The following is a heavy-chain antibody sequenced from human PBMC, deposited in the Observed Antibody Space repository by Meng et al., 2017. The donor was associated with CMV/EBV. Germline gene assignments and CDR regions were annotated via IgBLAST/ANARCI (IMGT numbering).Heavy chain of an antibody. CDR2: IYSGGSST. Sequence: GGSLRLSCAASGFTSSSYAMSWVRQAPGKGLEWVSVIYSGGSSTYYADSVKGRFTISRDNSKNTLYLQMTSLRAEDTAVYYCAKVMGIVGATTTYYYYGMDVWGQGTTVTVSS. CDR1: GFTSSSYA. CDR3: AKVMGIVGATTTYYYYGMDV. D-gene: IGHD1-26*01. J-gene: IGHJ6*02. V-gene: IGHV3-23*03.